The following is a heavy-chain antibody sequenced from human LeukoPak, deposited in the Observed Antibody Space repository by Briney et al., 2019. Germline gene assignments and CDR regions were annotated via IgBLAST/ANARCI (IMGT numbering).Heavy chain of an antibody. J-gene: IGHJ4*02. CDR3: ATQVGAARTYFDY. CDR2: IYYSGTT. D-gene: IGHD6-6*01. CDR1: GGSISSYY. V-gene: IGHV4-59*04. Sequence: PSETLSLTCTVSGGSISSYYWSWIRQPPGKGLEWIGNIYYSGTTYYNPSLKSRVTISVDTSKNQFSLNLNSVTAADTAVYYCATQVGAARTYFDYWGQGTLVTVSS.